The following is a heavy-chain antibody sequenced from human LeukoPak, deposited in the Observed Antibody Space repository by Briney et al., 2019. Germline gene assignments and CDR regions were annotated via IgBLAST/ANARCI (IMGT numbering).Heavy chain of an antibody. Sequence: RAGGSLRLSCAASGFTFSRYNMNWVRQTPGKGLEWVSSISSSTTYTYYADSVKGRFTISRDNAKNSLFLQMNSLRAEDTALYYCARDRDXXGXVDYWGQGTLVTVSS. D-gene: IGHD3-10*01. CDR2: ISSSTTYT. CDR1: GFTFSRYN. J-gene: IGHJ4*02. CDR3: ARDRDXXGXVDY. V-gene: IGHV3-21*01.